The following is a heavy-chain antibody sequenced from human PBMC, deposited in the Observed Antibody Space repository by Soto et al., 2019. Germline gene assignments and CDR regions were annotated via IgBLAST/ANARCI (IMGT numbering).Heavy chain of an antibody. CDR3: AREGSDYDILTGHNWFDP. V-gene: IGHV4-59*01. Sequence: PSETLSVTCTVAGGSISSYYWSWIRQPPGKGLEWIGYIYYSGSTNYNPSLKSRVTISVDTSKNQFSLKLSSVTAADTAVYYCAREGSDYDILTGHNWFDPWGQGTLVTVSS. J-gene: IGHJ5*02. CDR2: IYYSGST. D-gene: IGHD3-9*01. CDR1: GGSISSYY.